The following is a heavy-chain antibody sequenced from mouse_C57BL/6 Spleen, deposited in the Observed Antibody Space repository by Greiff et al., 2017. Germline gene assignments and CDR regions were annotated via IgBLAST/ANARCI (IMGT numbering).Heavy chain of an antibody. Sequence: QVQLQQPGAELVRPGSSVKLSCKASGYTFTSYWMHWVKQRPIQGLEWIGNIDPSDSETHYNQKFKDKATLTVDKSSSTAYMQLSSLTSEDSAVYYCARWAYGSSVWYFDVWGTGTTVTVSS. CDR2: IDPSDSET. D-gene: IGHD1-1*01. V-gene: IGHV1-52*01. CDR3: ARWAYGSSVWYFDV. CDR1: GYTFTSYW. J-gene: IGHJ1*03.